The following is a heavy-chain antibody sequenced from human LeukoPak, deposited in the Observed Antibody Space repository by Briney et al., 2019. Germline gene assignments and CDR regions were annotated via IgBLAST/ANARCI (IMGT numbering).Heavy chain of an antibody. J-gene: IGHJ4*02. V-gene: IGHV1-46*01. D-gene: IGHD1-26*01. Sequence: ASVKVSCKASGYTFTGYYMHWVRQAPGQGLEWMGRINPNSGSTSYAQKFQGRVTMTRDTSTSTVYMELSSLRSEDTAVYYCARIGGSYYSLYDYWGQGTLVTVSS. CDR3: ARIGGSYYSLYDY. CDR2: INPNSGST. CDR1: GYTFTGYY.